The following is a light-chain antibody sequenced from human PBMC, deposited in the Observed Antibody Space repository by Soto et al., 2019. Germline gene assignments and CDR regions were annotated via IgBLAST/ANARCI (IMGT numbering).Light chain of an antibody. CDR1: QTITTS. CDR2: AAS. Sequence: LTQSPGTLSLSPGETATLYCRASQTITTSLAWYQQKPGQAPRLLIYAASSTATGIPDRFSGSGSGTDFPLTISGLEPEDFAVYYCQQYGYTFTFGPGTKVYIQ. V-gene: IGKV3-20*01. CDR3: QQYGYTFT. J-gene: IGKJ3*01.